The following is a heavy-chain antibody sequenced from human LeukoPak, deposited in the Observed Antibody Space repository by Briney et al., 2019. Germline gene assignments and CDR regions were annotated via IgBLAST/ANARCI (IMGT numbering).Heavy chain of an antibody. CDR1: GYTFTGYY. Sequence: ASVKVSCKASGYTFTGYYMHWVRQAPGQGLEWMGWINPNSGGTNYAQKFQGRVTMTRDTSISTAYMELSSLRPEDTAVYYCARGVLGLDYWGQGTLVTVSS. D-gene: IGHD3-16*01. J-gene: IGHJ4*02. V-gene: IGHV1-2*02. CDR2: INPNSGGT. CDR3: ARGVLGLDY.